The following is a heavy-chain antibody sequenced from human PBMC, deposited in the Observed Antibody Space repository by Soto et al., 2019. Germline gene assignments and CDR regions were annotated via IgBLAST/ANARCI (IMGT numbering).Heavy chain of an antibody. CDR3: ARDGSPVWDYYDSSGYSTHDY. V-gene: IGHV3-48*02. CDR2: ISSSSSTI. J-gene: IGHJ4*02. Sequence: EVQLVESGGGLVQPGGSLRLSCAASGFTFSSYSMNWVRQAPGKGLEWVSYISSSSSTIYYADSVKGRFTISRDNAKNSLYLQMNSLRDEDTAVYYCARDGSPVWDYYDSSGYSTHDYWGQGTLVTVSS. D-gene: IGHD3-22*01. CDR1: GFTFSSYS.